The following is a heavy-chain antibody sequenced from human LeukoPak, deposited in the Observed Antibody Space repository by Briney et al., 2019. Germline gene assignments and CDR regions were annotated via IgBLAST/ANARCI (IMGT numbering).Heavy chain of an antibody. V-gene: IGHV3-30*03. CDR3: ATYRQVLLPFES. CDR1: GFTFSSSG. J-gene: IGHJ4*02. CDR2: ISYDGSNK. Sequence: GGSLRLSCSASGFTFSSSGMDWVRQAPGKGLEWVAVISYDGSNKYYADSVKGRFTISRDSSKNTLYLQMNSLRAEDTAIYYCATYRQVLLPFESWGQGTLVTVSS. D-gene: IGHD2-8*02.